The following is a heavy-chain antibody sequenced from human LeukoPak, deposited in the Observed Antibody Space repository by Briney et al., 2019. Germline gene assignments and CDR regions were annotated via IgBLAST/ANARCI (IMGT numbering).Heavy chain of an antibody. V-gene: IGHV3-23*01. CDR2: ISGSGGST. CDR3: AKGNDYYGSGSFDY. J-gene: IGHJ4*02. CDR1: GFTFSSYA. D-gene: IGHD3-10*01. Sequence: PGGSLRLSCAASGFTFSSYAMSWVRQAPGKGVEWVSAISGSGGSTYYADSVKGRFTISRDNSKNTLYLQMNSLRAEDTAVYYCAKGNDYYGSGSFDYWGQGTLVTVSS.